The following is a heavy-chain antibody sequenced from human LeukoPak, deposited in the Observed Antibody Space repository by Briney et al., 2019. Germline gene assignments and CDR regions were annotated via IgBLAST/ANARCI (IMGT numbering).Heavy chain of an antibody. CDR3: ARGLRIGDPLDY. CDR1: GGTFSSYA. D-gene: IGHD1-26*01. Sequence: SVKVSCKASGGTFSSYAISWVRQAPGQGLEWMGGIIPIFGTANYAQKFQGRVTITTDESTSTAYMELSSLRSEDTAVYYCARGLRIGDPLDYWGQGTLVTVSS. J-gene: IGHJ4*02. CDR2: IIPIFGTA. V-gene: IGHV1-69*05.